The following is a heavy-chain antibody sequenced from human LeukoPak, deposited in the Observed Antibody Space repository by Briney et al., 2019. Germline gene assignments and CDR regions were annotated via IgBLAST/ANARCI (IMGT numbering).Heavy chain of an antibody. CDR2: IIPILGIA. V-gene: IGHV1-69*04. CDR3: ARDSSSWYGYDFDY. CDR1: GGTFSSYA. Sequence: GASVKVSCKASGGTFSSYAISWVRQAPGQGLEWMGRIIPILGIANYAQKFQGRVTITADKSTSTAYMELSSLRSEDTAVYYCARDSSSWYGYDFDYWGQGTLVTVSS. D-gene: IGHD6-13*01. J-gene: IGHJ4*02.